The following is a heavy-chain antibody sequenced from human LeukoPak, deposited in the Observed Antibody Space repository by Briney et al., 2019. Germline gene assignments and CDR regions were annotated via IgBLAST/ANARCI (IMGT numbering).Heavy chain of an antibody. V-gene: IGHV3-48*04. D-gene: IGHD3-3*01. J-gene: IGHJ4*02. CDR1: GFTFSSYS. CDR3: ARTYYDFWSGYCPDY. Sequence: GGSLRLSCAASGFTFSSYSMNWVRQAPGKGLEWVSYISSSSSTIYYADSVKGRFTISRDNAKNSLYLQMNSLRAEGTAVYYCARTYYDFWSGYCPDYWGQGTLVTVSS. CDR2: ISSSSSTI.